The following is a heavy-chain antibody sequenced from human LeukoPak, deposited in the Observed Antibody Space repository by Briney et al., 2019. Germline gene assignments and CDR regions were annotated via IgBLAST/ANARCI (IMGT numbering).Heavy chain of an antibody. D-gene: IGHD5-12*01. V-gene: IGHV1-8*01. CDR2: MNPNSGNT. CDR1: GYTFTSYD. Sequence: ASVKVSCKASGYTFTSYDINWVRQATGQGLEWMGWMNPNSGNTGYAQKFQGRVTMTRNTSISTAYMELSSLRSEDTAVYYCASSTSPYSGYEIDRGFDPWSQGTLVTVSS. J-gene: IGHJ5*02. CDR3: ASSTSPYSGYEIDRGFDP.